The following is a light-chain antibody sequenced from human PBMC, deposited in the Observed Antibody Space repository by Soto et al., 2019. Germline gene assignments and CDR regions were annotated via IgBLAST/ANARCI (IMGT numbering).Light chain of an antibody. Sequence: EIVLTQSPGTLSLSPGERATLSCRASQSVSSNHLAWFQQKPGQAPRLLIHGASSRATGIPDRFSGSGSGTDFTLTISRLEPEDFAVYYCQQYGDSPLTFGGGTKVEIK. V-gene: IGKV3-20*01. CDR3: QQYGDSPLT. CDR2: GAS. J-gene: IGKJ4*01. CDR1: QSVSSNH.